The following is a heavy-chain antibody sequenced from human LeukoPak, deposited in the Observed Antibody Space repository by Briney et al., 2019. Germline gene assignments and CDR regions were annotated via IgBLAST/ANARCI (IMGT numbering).Heavy chain of an antibody. CDR2: IYSDNT. Sequence: GGSLRLSCTVSGFTVSSNSMSWVRQAPGKGLEWVSFIYSDNTHYSDSVKGRFTISRDNSKNTLYLQMNSLRAEDTAVYYCAKYINAVDFWGQGTLVTVSS. D-gene: IGHD2/OR15-2a*01. CDR3: AKYINAVDF. V-gene: IGHV3-53*01. J-gene: IGHJ4*02. CDR1: GFTVSSNS.